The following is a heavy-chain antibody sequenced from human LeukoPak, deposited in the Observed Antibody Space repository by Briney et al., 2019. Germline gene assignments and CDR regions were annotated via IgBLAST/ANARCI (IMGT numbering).Heavy chain of an antibody. J-gene: IGHJ3*02. D-gene: IGHD2-21*01. CDR3: ACYSFISRGPFVI. Sequence: AGGSLRLSCAASGFTFSSYAMSWVRQAPGKGLEWVSAISGSGGSTYYADSVKGRFTISRDNSKNTLYLQMNSLRAEDTAVYYCACYSFISRGPFVIWGQGTMVTVSS. V-gene: IGHV3-23*01. CDR1: GFTFSSYA. CDR2: ISGSGGST.